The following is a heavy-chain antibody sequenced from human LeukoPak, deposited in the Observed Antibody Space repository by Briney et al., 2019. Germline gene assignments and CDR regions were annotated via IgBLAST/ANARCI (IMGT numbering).Heavy chain of an antibody. D-gene: IGHD3-10*01. Sequence: SETLSLTCTVSGGSISSYYWSWLRQPPGKGLEWIGYIYYSGSTNYNPSLKSRVTISVDTSKNQFSLKLSSVTAADTAVYYCARVYYGSGSYIPDWGQGTLVTVSS. CDR1: GGSISSYY. CDR2: IYYSGST. V-gene: IGHV4-59*01. J-gene: IGHJ4*02. CDR3: ARVYYGSGSYIPD.